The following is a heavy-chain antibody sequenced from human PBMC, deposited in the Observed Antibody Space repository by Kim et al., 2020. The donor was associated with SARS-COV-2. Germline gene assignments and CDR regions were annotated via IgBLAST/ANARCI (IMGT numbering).Heavy chain of an antibody. Sequence: SVKVSCKASGGTFSSYAISWVRQAPGQGLEWMGGIIPIFGTANYAQKFQGRVTITADESTSTAYMELSSLRSEDTAVYYCARPRNPTYYDILTGYYLVYWGQGTLVTVSS. V-gene: IGHV1-69*13. CDR2: IIPIFGTA. CDR3: ARPRNPTYYDILTGYYLVY. D-gene: IGHD3-9*01. J-gene: IGHJ4*02. CDR1: GGTFSSYA.